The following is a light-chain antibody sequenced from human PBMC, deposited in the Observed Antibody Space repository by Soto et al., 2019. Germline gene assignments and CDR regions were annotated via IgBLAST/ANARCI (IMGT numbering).Light chain of an antibody. Sequence: QSALTQPASVSGSPGQSITISCTGTSCDVGGYNYVSWYQQHPGKAPKLMIYDVSNRPSGVSNRFSGSKSGNTASLTISGLAAEDKADYYCSSYTSSSTLVFGRGTKVTVL. CDR2: DVS. J-gene: IGLJ3*02. V-gene: IGLV2-14*01. CDR3: SSYTSSSTLV. CDR1: SCDVGGYNY.